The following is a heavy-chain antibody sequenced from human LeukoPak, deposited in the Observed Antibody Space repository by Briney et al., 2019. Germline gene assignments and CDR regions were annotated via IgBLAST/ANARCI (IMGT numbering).Heavy chain of an antibody. Sequence: GGSLRLSCAASGFTFSITYMTWVRQAPGKGLEWVGRVKRKADGGTTDYATPVKGRFTISRDDSTNTLYLQMNSLKAEDTALYYCATYRSYSNLASFDYWGQGTLVTVSS. D-gene: IGHD4-11*01. CDR1: GFTFSITY. CDR3: ATYRSYSNLASFDY. V-gene: IGHV3-15*01. CDR2: VKRKADGGTT. J-gene: IGHJ4*02.